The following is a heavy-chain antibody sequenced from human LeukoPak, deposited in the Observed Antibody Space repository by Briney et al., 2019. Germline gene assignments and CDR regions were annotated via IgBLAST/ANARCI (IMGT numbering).Heavy chain of an antibody. D-gene: IGHD5-18*01. CDR1: GDSISSGNYY. CDR2: SYYSGST. Sequence: SQTLSLTCTVSGDSISSGNYYRNWIRQSPGKGLEWIGHSYYSGSTYYNSSLKSRVTISVDMSKNQFPLKLNSVTAADTAVYYCARFRENRAMAEYYFDSWGQGALVTVSS. CDR3: ARFRENRAMAEYYFDS. V-gene: IGHV4-30-4*01. J-gene: IGHJ4*02.